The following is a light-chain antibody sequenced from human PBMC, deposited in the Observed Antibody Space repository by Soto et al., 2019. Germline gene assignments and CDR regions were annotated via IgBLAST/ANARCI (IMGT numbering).Light chain of an antibody. CDR1: NSNIGNNY. Sequence: QSVLTQPPSVSAAPGQRVTISCSGSNSNIGNNYVSWYQQLPGTAPKLLIYDNNNRPSGSPDRFSGSKSGTSATLGITGLQTGDEADYYCATWDSSLRVGVFGTGTKVTVL. V-gene: IGLV1-51*01. CDR3: ATWDSSLRVGV. J-gene: IGLJ1*01. CDR2: DNN.